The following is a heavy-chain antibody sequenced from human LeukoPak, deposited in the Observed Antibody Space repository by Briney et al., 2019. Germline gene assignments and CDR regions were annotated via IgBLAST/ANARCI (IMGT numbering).Heavy chain of an antibody. Sequence: GESLKISCKGSGYSFTSYWISWVRQMPGKGLEWMGRIDPSDSYTNYSPSFQGHVTILADKSISTAYLQWSSLKASDTAMYYCALYYYGSGSYYKSLDYFDYWGQGTLVTVSS. CDR3: ALYYYGSGSYYKSLDYFDY. J-gene: IGHJ4*02. D-gene: IGHD3-10*01. CDR2: IDPSDSYT. V-gene: IGHV5-10-1*01. CDR1: GYSFTSYW.